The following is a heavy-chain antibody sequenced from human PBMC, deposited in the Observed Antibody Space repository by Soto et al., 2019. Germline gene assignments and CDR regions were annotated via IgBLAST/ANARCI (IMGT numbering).Heavy chain of an antibody. Sequence: PXESLKISCKGCGYSFSGYWITWVRQKPGKGLEWMGRIDPSDSRTYYSPSFRGHVTISVTKSITTVFLQWSSLRASDTAMYYCARQIYDSDTGPNFQYYFDSWGQGTPVTVS. V-gene: IGHV5-10-1*01. CDR2: IDPSDSRT. CDR3: ARQIYDSDTGPNFQYYFDS. CDR1: GYSFSGYW. D-gene: IGHD3-22*01. J-gene: IGHJ4*02.